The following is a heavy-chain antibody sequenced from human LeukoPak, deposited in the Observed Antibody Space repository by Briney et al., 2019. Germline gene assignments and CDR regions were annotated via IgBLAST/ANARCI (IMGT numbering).Heavy chain of an antibody. CDR3: AREDGSYQAFDI. D-gene: IGHD1-26*01. Sequence: ASVKVSCKPSGYTFTSYGINWVRQAPGQGLEWMGWINPNSGGTNYAQKFQGRVTMTRDTSISTAYMELSRLRSDDTAVYYCAREDGSYQAFDIWGQGTMVTVSS. CDR1: GYTFTSYG. V-gene: IGHV1-2*02. J-gene: IGHJ3*02. CDR2: INPNSGGT.